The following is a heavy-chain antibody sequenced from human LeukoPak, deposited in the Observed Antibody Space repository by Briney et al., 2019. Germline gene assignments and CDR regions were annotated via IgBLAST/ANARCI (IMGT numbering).Heavy chain of an antibody. CDR2: INPDGSIT. J-gene: IGHJ4*02. CDR3: ARVEALYNSGSVWAY. Sequence: GGSLRLSCAASGFTFSNYWMHWVRQDPGKGLVWVSLINPDGSITNYADSVKGRFTISRDNAKNTLYLQMNSLRAEDTAVYYCARVEALYNSGSVWAYWGQGTLVTVSS. CDR1: GFTFSNYW. V-gene: IGHV3-74*01. D-gene: IGHD3-10*01.